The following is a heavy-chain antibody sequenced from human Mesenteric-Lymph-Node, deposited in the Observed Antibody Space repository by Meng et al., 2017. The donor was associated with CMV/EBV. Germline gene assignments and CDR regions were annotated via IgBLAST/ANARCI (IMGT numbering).Heavy chain of an antibody. V-gene: IGHV3-74*01. J-gene: IGHJ4*02. Sequence: GESLKISCAASRLSFSYYSMHWVRQAPGKGLVWVSRISSDGNDISYADSVKGRFTISRDNAKNTLYLQMNSLKTEDTAVYYCTSLHDYGGHWGQGTLVTVSS. D-gene: IGHD4/OR15-4a*01. CDR3: TSLHDYGGH. CDR1: RLSFSYYS. CDR2: ISSDGNDI.